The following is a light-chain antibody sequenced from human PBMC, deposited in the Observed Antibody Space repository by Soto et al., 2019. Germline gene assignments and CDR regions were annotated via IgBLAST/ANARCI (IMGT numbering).Light chain of an antibody. V-gene: IGKV1-5*01. CDR1: QSISSW. CDR2: DAS. Sequence: DIQMTQSPSTLSASVGDRVTITCRASQSISSWLAWYQQKPGKAPKLLIYDASSLESGVPSRFSGRGSGTEFTLTISSLQPDDFGSYYCQQYNSYSLFTFGPGTKVDIK. CDR3: QQYNSYSLFT. J-gene: IGKJ3*01.